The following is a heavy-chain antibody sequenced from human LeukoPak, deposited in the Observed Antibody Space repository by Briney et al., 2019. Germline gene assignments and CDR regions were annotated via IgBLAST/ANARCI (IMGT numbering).Heavy chain of an antibody. CDR3: ARDGQTHSSWYDRGLHFDY. J-gene: IGHJ4*02. CDR1: GYTFTGYY. CDR2: INPNSGGT. V-gene: IGHV1-2*02. D-gene: IGHD6-13*01. Sequence: ASVKVSCKASGYTFTGYYMHWVRQAPGQGLEWMGWINPNSGGTSYAQKFQGRVTMTRDTSISTAYMELSRLRSDDTAVYYCARDGQTHSSWYDRGLHFDYWGQGTLVTVSS.